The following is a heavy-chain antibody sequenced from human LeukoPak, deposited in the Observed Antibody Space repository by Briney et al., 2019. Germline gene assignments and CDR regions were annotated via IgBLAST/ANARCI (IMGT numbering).Heavy chain of an antibody. CDR3: AKRGVVIRVFLVGFHKEAYYFDS. D-gene: IGHD3-10*01. J-gene: IGHJ4*02. V-gene: IGHV3-23*01. Sequence: GGSLRLSCAVSGITLSNYGMSWVRQAPGKGLEWVAGLSGRGGGTNYADSVQGRFTISRDNPKNTLYLQMNSLRAEDTAVYFCAKRGVVIRVFLVGFHKEAYYFDSWGQGALVTVSS. CDR1: GITLSNYG. CDR2: LSGRGGGT.